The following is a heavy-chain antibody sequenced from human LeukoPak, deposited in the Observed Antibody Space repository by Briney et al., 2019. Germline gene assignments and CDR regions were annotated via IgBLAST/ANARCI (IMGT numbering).Heavy chain of an antibody. CDR3: TRGYSTTPGDY. J-gene: IGHJ4*02. V-gene: IGHV3-74*01. Sequence: GGSLRLSCAASGFTFSRHWMYWVRQAPGKGLAWVSRIMSDGGRTSYADSVKGRFTISRDNAKNTLYLQMNSLRAEDTAVYYCTRGYSTTPGDYWGQGTLVTVPS. CDR2: IMSDGGRT. CDR1: GFTFSRHW. D-gene: IGHD2-15*01.